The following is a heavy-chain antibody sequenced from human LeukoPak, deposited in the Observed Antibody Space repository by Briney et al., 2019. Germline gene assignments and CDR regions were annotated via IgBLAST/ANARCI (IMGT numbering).Heavy chain of an antibody. CDR1: GGSISSGSYY. CDR3: ARDLRTGYSYGLNWFDP. D-gene: IGHD5-18*01. V-gene: IGHV4-61*02. Sequence: SQTLSLTCTVSGGSISSGSYYWSWIRQPAGKGLEWIGRIYTSGSTNYNPSLKSRVTISVDTSKNQFSLKLSSVTAADTAVYYCARDLRTGYSYGLNWFDPWGQGTLATVSS. CDR2: IYTSGST. J-gene: IGHJ5*02.